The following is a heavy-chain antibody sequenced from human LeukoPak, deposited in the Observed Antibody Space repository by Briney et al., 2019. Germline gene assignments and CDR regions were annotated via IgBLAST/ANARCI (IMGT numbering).Heavy chain of an antibody. Sequence: SETLCLTCTVSGGSISSGGYYWSWLRQHPGQGLEWIGHIYYSGSTYYNPSLKSRATISVDTSKNQFSLKLSSVTAADTAVYYCAADRVVPAATNWFDPWGQGTLVTVSS. D-gene: IGHD2-2*01. V-gene: IGHV4-31*03. CDR3: AADRVVPAATNWFDP. J-gene: IGHJ5*02. CDR1: GGSISSGGYY. CDR2: IYYSGST.